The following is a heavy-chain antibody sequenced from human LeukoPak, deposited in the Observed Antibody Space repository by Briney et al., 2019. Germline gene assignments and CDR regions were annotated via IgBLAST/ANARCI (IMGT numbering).Heavy chain of an antibody. CDR2: IHYTGST. CDR1: GGSISSSY. CDR3: ARWNYFDNSGYYSDWYFDL. Sequence: SETLSLTHSVSGGSISSSYWRWIRQPTGKGLEWIGYIHYTGSTNYNPSLKSRVTMSLDTSKNQFSMELMSVTAADTAVYYCARWNYFDNSGYYSDWYFDLWGRGTLVTVSS. D-gene: IGHD3-22*01. J-gene: IGHJ2*01. V-gene: IGHV4-59*08.